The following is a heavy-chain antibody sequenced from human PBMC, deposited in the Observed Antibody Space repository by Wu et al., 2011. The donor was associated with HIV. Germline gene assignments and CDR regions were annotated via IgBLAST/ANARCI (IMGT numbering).Heavy chain of an antibody. CDR2: IIPIFGTR. J-gene: IGHJ5*02. D-gene: IGHD3-3*01. Sequence: QVQLVQSGAEVKKPGSSVKVSCKASGGSFRSYAVSWLRLAPGQGLEWMGGIIPIFGTRNFAQNFQGRVSITTDESTDTVYMEVGSLRSDDTAVYYCTRGTIWFHPWGQGTLVTVSS. V-gene: IGHV1-69*01. CDR1: GGSFRSYA. CDR3: TRGTIWFHP.